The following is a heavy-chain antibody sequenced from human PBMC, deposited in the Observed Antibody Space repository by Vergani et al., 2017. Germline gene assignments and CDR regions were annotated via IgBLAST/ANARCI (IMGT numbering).Heavy chain of an antibody. CDR1: GGTFSSYA. V-gene: IGHV1-8*02. CDR3: ARGSRTSGYSNPAGY. J-gene: IGHJ4*02. Sequence: QVQLVQSGAEVKKPGSSVKVSCKASGGTFSSYAISWVRQAPGQGLEWMGWMNPNSGNTGYAQKFQGRVTMTRNTAISTAYMELSSLSSEDTAVYYCARGSRTSGYSNPAGYWGQGTLVTVSS. CDR2: MNPNSGNT. D-gene: IGHD6-13*01.